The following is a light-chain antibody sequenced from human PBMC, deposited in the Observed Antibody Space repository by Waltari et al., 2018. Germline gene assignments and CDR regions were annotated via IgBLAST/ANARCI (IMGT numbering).Light chain of an antibody. Sequence: EIVLTQSPGTLSLSPGERGTLSCRASQSSSRFLAWYQQKPDKAPRLLICGASTRATGNPDRFSGSVSGTYFSLTISRLEPEDVALYYCQKYNRLPATFGQGTKVEIK. CDR1: QSSSRF. CDR2: GAS. CDR3: QKYNRLPAT. J-gene: IGKJ1*01. V-gene: IGKV3-20*01.